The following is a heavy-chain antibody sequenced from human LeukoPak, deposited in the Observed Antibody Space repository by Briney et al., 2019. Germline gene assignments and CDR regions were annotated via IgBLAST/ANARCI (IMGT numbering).Heavy chain of an antibody. CDR2: IYHSGST. V-gene: IGHV4-30-2*01. J-gene: IGHJ4*02. CDR1: GGSISSGDYY. CDR3: ARDSYGSGSYEGLDY. Sequence: PSQTLSLTCTVSGGSISSGDYYWSWIRQPPGKGLEWIGYIYHSGSTYYNPSLKSRVTLSIDRSKNQFSLKVSSVTAADTAVYYCARDSYGSGSYEGLDYWGQGALVTVSS. D-gene: IGHD3-10*01.